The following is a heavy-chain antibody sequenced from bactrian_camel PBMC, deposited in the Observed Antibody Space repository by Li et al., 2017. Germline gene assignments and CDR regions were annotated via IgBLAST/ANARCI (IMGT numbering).Heavy chain of an antibody. CDR3: AFRHGYYCYSESWTRGYDY. CDR2: IYTVGGNT. CDR1: GYIGYTNS. V-gene: IGHV3S54*01. D-gene: IGHD3*01. J-gene: IGHJ4*01. Sequence: HVQLVESGGGSVQAGGSLRLSCVASGYIGYTNSWGWFRQAPGKEREAVAGIYTVGGNTYYADSVKGRFTISQDNAENINYLQMNTLRPEDTAMYYCAFRHGYYCYSESWTRGYDYWGQGTQVTVS.